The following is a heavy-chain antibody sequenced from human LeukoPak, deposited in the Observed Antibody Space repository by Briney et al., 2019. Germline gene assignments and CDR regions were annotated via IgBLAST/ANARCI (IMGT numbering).Heavy chain of an antibody. D-gene: IGHD6-13*01. CDR1: GFTFDDYA. CDR3: AKDRGSSWTGGFDY. V-gene: IGHV3-9*01. J-gene: IGHJ4*02. CDR2: ITWNSGSV. Sequence: AGGSLRLSCAASGFTFDDYAIHWVRQAPGKGLEWVSGITWNSGSVGFADSVKGRFTISRDNAKNSLYLQMNSLRAEDTALYYCAKDRGSSWTGGFDYWGQGTLVTVSS.